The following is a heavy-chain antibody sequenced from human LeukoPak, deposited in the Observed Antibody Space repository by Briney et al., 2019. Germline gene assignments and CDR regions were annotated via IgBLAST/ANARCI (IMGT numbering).Heavy chain of an antibody. CDR2: INHSGST. J-gene: IGHJ4*02. CDR1: GGSFSGYY. D-gene: IGHD3-22*01. Sequence: SETLSLTCAVYGGSFSGYYWSWIRQPPGKGLEWIGEINHSGSTNYNPSLKSRVTISVDTSKNQFSLKLSSVTAADTAVYYCAGDRYDSSGSYYFDYWGQGTLVTVSS. V-gene: IGHV4-34*01. CDR3: AGDRYDSSGSYYFDY.